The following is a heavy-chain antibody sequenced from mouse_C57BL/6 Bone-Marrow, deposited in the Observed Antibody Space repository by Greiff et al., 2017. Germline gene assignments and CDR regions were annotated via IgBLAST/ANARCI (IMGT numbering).Heavy chain of an antibody. CDR3: ARAPYDYDALCAMDY. Sequence: EVKLMESGPGLVKPSQSLSLTCSVTGYSITSGYYWNWIRQFPGNKLEWMGYISYDGSNNYNPSLKNRISITRDTSKNQFFLKLNSVTTEDTATYYCARAPYDYDALCAMDYWGQGTSVTVSS. CDR2: ISYDGSN. V-gene: IGHV3-6*01. CDR1: GYSITSGYY. J-gene: IGHJ4*01. D-gene: IGHD2-4*01.